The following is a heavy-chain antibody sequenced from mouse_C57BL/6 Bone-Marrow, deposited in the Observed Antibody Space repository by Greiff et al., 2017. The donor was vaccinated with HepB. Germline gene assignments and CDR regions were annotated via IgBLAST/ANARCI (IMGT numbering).Heavy chain of an antibody. CDR1: GFTFSDFY. V-gene: IGHV7-1*01. CDR3: ARDADGYWYFDV. J-gene: IGHJ1*03. D-gene: IGHD2-3*01. CDR2: SRNKANDYTT. Sequence: EVQLQQSGGGLVQSGRSLRLSCATSGFTFSDFYMEWVRQAPGKGLEWIAASRNKANDYTTEYSASVKGRFIVSRDTSQSILYLQMNALRAEDTAIYYCARDADGYWYFDVWGTGTTVTVSS.